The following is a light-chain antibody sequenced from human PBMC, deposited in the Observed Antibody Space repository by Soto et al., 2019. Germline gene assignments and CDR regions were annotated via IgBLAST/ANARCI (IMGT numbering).Light chain of an antibody. CDR1: QSVHSSY. CDR3: QQYNNWPPA. V-gene: IGKV3-20*01. Sequence: ETVLTQSPGTLSLSPGEGATLSCRASQSVHSSYLAWYQQKPGQAPRLLIYGTSSRATDIPDRFSGSGSGTDFTLTISSLQSEDFAVYYCQQYNNWPPAFGQGTKVDIK. J-gene: IGKJ1*01. CDR2: GTS.